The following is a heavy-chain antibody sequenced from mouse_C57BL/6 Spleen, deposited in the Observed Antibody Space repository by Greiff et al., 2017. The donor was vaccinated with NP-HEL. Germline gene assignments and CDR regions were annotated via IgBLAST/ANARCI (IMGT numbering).Heavy chain of an antibody. CDR2: ISSGGDYN. J-gene: IGHJ2*01. V-gene: IGHV5-9-1*02. CDR3: TRDHYFDY. CDR1: GFTFTSYA. Sequence: EVQRVESGEGLVKPGGSLKLSCEASGFTFTSYAMSWVRQTPEKGLEWVAYISSGGDYNDYADNVKGRFTISRDNARNTLYLQMSSLKSEDTAMYYCTRDHYFDYWGQGTTLTVSS.